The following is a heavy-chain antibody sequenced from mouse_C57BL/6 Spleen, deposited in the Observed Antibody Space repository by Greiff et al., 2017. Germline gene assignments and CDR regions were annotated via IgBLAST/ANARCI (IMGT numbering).Heavy chain of an antibody. CDR3: ERGVDYGSSSYYAMDY. CDR1: GFTFNTYA. J-gene: IGHJ4*01. D-gene: IGHD1-1*01. Sequence: EVKLVESGGGLVQPKGSLKLSCAASGFTFNTYAMHWVRQAPGKGLEWVARIRSRSSNYATYYADSVKDRFTISKDNSKSKLYLQMNNLKTEDTAMYYCERGVDYGSSSYYAMDYWGQGTSVTVSS. CDR2: IRSRSSNYAT. V-gene: IGHV10-3*01.